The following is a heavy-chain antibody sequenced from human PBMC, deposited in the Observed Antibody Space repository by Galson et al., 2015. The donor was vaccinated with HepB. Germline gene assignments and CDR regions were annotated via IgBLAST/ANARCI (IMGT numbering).Heavy chain of an antibody. CDR3: ATERSGDAFDI. J-gene: IGHJ3*02. CDR1: GFTFSDYL. V-gene: IGHV3-33*01. Sequence: SLRLSCAASGFTFSDYLMHWVRQAPGKGLEWVALIWFDGNDEYYADSVKGRFTISRDNSKNTLYLQMNSLRAEDTAVYYCATERSGDAFDIWGQGTMVTVSS. D-gene: IGHD3-3*01. CDR2: IWFDGNDE.